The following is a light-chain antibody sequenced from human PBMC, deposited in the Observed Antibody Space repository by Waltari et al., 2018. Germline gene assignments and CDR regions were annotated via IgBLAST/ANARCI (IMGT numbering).Light chain of an antibody. CDR1: INDIGRFDF. V-gene: IGLV2-14*01. Sequence: QSALTQTASVSASPGQSITMSCTGTINDIGRFDFVSWYQQHPGQAPRLLIYEVKYRPSGGSDRFSGSKSDNTASLTIFGLQAEDEADYYCSSYTTRSTGVFGGGIKLTVL. CDR3: SSYTTRSTGV. CDR2: EVK. J-gene: IGLJ3*02.